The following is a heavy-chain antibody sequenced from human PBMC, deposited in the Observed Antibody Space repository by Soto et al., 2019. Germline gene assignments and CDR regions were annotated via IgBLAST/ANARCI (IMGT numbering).Heavy chain of an antibody. V-gene: IGHV1-8*01. CDR3: ARVPLRGQHRKGYYFDY. D-gene: IGHD6-13*01. Sequence: ASVKVSCKASGYTFTSYDINWVRQATGQGLEWMGWMNPNSGNRGYAQKFQGRVTMTRNTSISTAYMELSSLRSEDTAADYCARVPLRGQHRKGYYFDYWGQGTLVTVSS. J-gene: IGHJ4*02. CDR2: MNPNSGNR. CDR1: GYTFTSYD.